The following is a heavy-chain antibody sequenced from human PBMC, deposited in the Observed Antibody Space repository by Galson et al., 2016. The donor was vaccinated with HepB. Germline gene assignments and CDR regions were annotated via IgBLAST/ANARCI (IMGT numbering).Heavy chain of an antibody. CDR3: AKSSCGGECYYRMDV. V-gene: IGHV3-23*01. Sequence: SLRLSCAASGFTFSSYSMTWVRQAPGKGLEWVSAISGSGGRILYEDSVKGRFSISRAASKNTLYLQLNSLRVEDTAVYYCAKSSCGGECYYRMDVWGQGTTVTVS. J-gene: IGHJ6*02. D-gene: IGHD2-21*01. CDR2: ISGSGGRI. CDR1: GFTFSSYS.